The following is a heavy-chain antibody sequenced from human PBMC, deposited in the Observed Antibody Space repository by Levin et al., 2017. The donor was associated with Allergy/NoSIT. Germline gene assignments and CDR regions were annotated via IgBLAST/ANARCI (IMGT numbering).Heavy chain of an antibody. CDR3: AKAYYYDSSGYYASFFFDY. CDR1: GFTFSSYA. CDR2: ISGSGGST. J-gene: IGHJ4*02. V-gene: IGHV3-23*01. Sequence: GESLKISCAASGFTFSSYAMSWVRQAPGKGLEWVSAISGSGGSTYYADSVKGRFTISRDNSKNTLYLQMNSLRAEDTAVYYCAKAYYYDSSGYYASFFFDYWGQGTLVTVSS. D-gene: IGHD3-22*01.